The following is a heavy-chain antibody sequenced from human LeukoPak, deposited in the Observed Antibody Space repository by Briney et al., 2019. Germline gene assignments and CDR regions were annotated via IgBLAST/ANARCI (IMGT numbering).Heavy chain of an antibody. CDR2: IYHSGST. V-gene: IGHV4-38-2*02. J-gene: IGHJ3*02. CDR3: ARVMTGPDAFDI. Sequence: SETLSLTCTVSGYSISSGYYWGWIRQPPGKGLEWIGSIYHSGSTYYNPPLKSRVTISVDTSKNQFSLKLSSVTAADTAVYYCARVMTGPDAFDIWGQGTMVTVSS. CDR1: GYSISSGYY. D-gene: IGHD3-9*01.